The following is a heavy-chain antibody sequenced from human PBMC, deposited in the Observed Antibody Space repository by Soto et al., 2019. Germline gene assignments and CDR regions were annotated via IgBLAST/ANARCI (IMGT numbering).Heavy chain of an antibody. CDR1: GGSFSGYY. CDR2: INHSGST. J-gene: IGHJ6*02. D-gene: IGHD3-16*01. CDR3: ARGFWGSGDSVNYYYYGRDV. Sequence: SETLSLTCAVYGGSFSGYYWNWISQPPGKGLEWIGEINHSGSTNYNPSLKSRVTISVDTSKNQFSPQLSAVTAADTAVYYCARGFWGSGDSVNYYYYGRDVWGQGSTV. V-gene: IGHV4-34*01.